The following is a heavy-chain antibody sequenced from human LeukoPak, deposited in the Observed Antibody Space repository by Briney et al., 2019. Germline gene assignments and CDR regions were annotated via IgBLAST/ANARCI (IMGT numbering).Heavy chain of an antibody. CDR2: ISYDGSNK. CDR3: ARDLAGSSSWYRAPTKGYYGMDV. Sequence: GRSLRLSCAASGFTFSSYAMHWVRQAPGKGLEWVAVISYDGSNKYYADSVKGRFTISRDNSKNTLYLQMNSLRAEDTAVYYCARDLAGSSSWYRAPTKGYYGMDVWGQGTTVTVSS. CDR1: GFTFSSYA. V-gene: IGHV3-30*04. D-gene: IGHD6-13*01. J-gene: IGHJ6*02.